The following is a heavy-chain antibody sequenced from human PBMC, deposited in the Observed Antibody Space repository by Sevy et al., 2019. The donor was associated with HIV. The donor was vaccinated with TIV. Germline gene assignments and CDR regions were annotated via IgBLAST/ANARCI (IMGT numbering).Heavy chain of an antibody. V-gene: IGHV1-46*01. Sequence: ASVKVSCKASGDTFTNNYIHWVRQAPGQGLEWMGMVDPSAGNTTYAQKFQGRVNMTRDTSTSILYMDLSSRRSEDTAVYYCVRADPDQHFDSWGQGTLVTVSS. CDR1: GDTFTNNY. CDR3: VRADPDQHFDS. J-gene: IGHJ4*02. CDR2: VDPSAGNT.